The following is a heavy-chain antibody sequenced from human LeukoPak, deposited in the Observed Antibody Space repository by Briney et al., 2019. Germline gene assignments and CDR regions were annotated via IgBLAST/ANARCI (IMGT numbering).Heavy chain of an antibody. CDR2: ISYDGTNK. V-gene: IGHV3-30-3*01. Sequence: GRSLRLSCAASGFTFSTYVMHWVRQAPGKGLEWVAVISYDGTNKYYADSVKGRFTISRDNSKNTLYLQMNSLRAEDTAVYYCAGVYDRNFGYFDYWGQGTLVTVSS. D-gene: IGHD2-8*01. J-gene: IGHJ4*02. CDR1: GFTFSTYV. CDR3: AGVYDRNFGYFDY.